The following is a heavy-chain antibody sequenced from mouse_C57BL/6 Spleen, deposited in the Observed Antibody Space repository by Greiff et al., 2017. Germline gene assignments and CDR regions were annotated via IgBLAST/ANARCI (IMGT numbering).Heavy chain of an antibody. CDR3: ARHSYVGAMDY. D-gene: IGHD1-1*01. Sequence: VMLVESGPGLVAPSPSLSITCTVSGVSLTSYGVHWVRQPPGKGLEWLVVIWSDGSTTYNSALKSRLSISKDNSKSQVFIKMNSLQTDDTAMYYCARHSYVGAMDYWGQGTSVTVSS. CDR1: GVSLTSYG. CDR2: IWSDGST. J-gene: IGHJ4*01. V-gene: IGHV2-6-1*01.